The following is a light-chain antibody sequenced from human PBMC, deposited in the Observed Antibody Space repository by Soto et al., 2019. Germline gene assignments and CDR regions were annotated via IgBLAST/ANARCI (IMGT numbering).Light chain of an antibody. CDR3: QQRSNWPPLT. Sequence: EIVLTQSPATLSLSPGERATLSCRASQSVSSYLAWYQQKPGQAPRLLIYDASNRATGIPARFSGSGSGTDFPLTISSLEPDDFAVYYCQQRSNWPPLTFGGGTKVEMK. CDR2: DAS. J-gene: IGKJ4*01. CDR1: QSVSSY. V-gene: IGKV3-11*01.